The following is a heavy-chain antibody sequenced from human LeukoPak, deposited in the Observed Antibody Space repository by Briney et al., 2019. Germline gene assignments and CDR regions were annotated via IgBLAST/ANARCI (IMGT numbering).Heavy chain of an antibody. J-gene: IGHJ4*02. CDR1: GFTFSSYS. D-gene: IGHD3-22*01. V-gene: IGHV3-21*01. Sequence: GGSLRLSCAASGFTFSSYSMNWVRQAPGKGLEWVSSISSSSSYIYYADSVKGRFTISRDNSKNTLYLQMNSLRAEDTAVYYCAKGSDYYDSSGYYPRDYWGQGTLVTVSS. CDR3: AKGSDYYDSSGYYPRDY. CDR2: ISSSSSYI.